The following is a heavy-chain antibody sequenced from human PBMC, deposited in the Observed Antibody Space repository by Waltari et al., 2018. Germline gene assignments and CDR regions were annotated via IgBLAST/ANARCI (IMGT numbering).Heavy chain of an antibody. J-gene: IGHJ4*02. D-gene: IGHD3-22*01. Sequence: EVQLVESGGGLVQPGGSLRLSCAASGFTFSHYAVNWVRQAPGKGLEWGSYISGSSSIIFYADSVKGRFTISRDKAKNSLHLDMNNLRAEDTAVYFCAREGGDYYDSSGYYSDWGQGTLVTVSS. CDR1: GFTFSHYA. CDR2: ISGSSSII. V-gene: IGHV3-48*01. CDR3: AREGGDYYDSSGYYSD.